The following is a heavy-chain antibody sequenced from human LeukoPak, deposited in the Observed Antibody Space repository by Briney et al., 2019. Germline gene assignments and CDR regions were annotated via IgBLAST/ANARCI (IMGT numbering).Heavy chain of an antibody. D-gene: IGHD6-19*01. CDR3: ARAEGSIAVAGTLDY. Sequence: SVKVSCKASGGTFSSYAISWVRQAPGQGLEWMGRIIPIFGIANYAQKFQGRATITADKSTSTAYMELSSLRSEDTAVYYCARAEGSIAVAGTLDYWGQGTLVTVSS. CDR2: IIPIFGIA. CDR1: GGTFSSYA. V-gene: IGHV1-69*04. J-gene: IGHJ4*02.